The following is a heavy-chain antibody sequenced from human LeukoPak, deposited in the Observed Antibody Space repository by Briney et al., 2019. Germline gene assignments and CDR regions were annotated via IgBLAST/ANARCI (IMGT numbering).Heavy chain of an antibody. D-gene: IGHD3-10*01. V-gene: IGHV1-8*01. CDR2: MNPNSGNT. CDR3: ARFGFAWFGELLSSGYGMDV. J-gene: IGHJ6*02. CDR1: GYTFTSYD. Sequence: APVKVSCKASGYTFTSYDINWVRQATGQGLEWMGWMNPNSGNTGYAQKFQGRVTMTRNTSISTAYMELSSLRSEDTAVYYCARFGFAWFGELLSSGYGMDVWGQGTTVTVSS.